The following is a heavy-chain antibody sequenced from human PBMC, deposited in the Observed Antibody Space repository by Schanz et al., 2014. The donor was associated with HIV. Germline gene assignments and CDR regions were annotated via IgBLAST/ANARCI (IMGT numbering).Heavy chain of an antibody. CDR2: ISSSSGYI. D-gene: IGHD3-16*01. CDR1: GFAVSSNF. J-gene: IGHJ4*02. V-gene: IGHV3-21*01. Sequence: EVQLVESGGGLIQRGGSLRLSCAASGFAVSSNFLNWVRQAPGKGLEWVSSISSSSGYIRYADSVRGRFTISRDNAKNSLYLQMNSLSVADTAVYYCANSDRITFGGAIDCWGQGTLVTVSS. CDR3: ANSDRITFGGAIDC.